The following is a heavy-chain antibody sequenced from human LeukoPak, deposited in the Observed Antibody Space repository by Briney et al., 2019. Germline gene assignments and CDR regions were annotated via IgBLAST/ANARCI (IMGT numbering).Heavy chain of an antibody. V-gene: IGHV1-2*02. CDR2: INPNSGGT. J-gene: IGHJ5*02. Sequence: GASVKVSFKTSGYSFTDYYMHWVRQAPGQGLEWMGWINPNSGGTSTAQKFQGRITMTRDTSITTVYMEVRWLTSDDTAIYYCARADRLDGSPYLIGPWGQGTLVTVSS. CDR1: GYSFTDYY. CDR3: ARADRLDGSPYLIGP. D-gene: IGHD1-26*01.